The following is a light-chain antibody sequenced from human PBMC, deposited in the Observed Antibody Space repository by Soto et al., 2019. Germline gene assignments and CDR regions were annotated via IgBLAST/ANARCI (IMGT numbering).Light chain of an antibody. J-gene: IGKJ4*01. CDR3: QQYDNLPLT. CDR2: DAS. Sequence: DIQMTQSPSSLSASVGDRVTITCQARQDISNYLNWYQQKPGKAPKPLIYDASNLETGVPSRFSGSGSGTDFTFTISSLQPEDIATHYCQQYDNLPLTFGGVTKVEIK. CDR1: QDISNY. V-gene: IGKV1-33*01.